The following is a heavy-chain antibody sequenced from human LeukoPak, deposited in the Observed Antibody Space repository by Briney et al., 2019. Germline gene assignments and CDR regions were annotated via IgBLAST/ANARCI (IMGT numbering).Heavy chain of an antibody. Sequence: PGGSLRLSCAASGITFEDYAMHWVRQAPGKGLEWVSGISWNSGTIGYAESVKGRFTISRDNAKNSLYLQMNSLRPEDTAFYYCAKDYCGGDCYSGWYSDLWGRGTLVTVSS. D-gene: IGHD2-21*02. CDR1: GITFEDYA. J-gene: IGHJ2*01. V-gene: IGHV3-9*01. CDR2: ISWNSGTI. CDR3: AKDYCGGDCYSGWYSDL.